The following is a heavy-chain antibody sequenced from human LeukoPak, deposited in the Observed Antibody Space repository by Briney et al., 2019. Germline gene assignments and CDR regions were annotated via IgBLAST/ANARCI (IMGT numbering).Heavy chain of an antibody. CDR3: ARGGGYYGIDY. CDR2: VYADGAT. J-gene: IGHJ4*02. D-gene: IGHD4-17*01. CDR1: GFTFSSCS. V-gene: IGHV3-53*01. Sequence: QSGGSLRLSCAASGFTFSSCSMNWVRQAPGKGLEWVSVVYADGATYYADSVKGRFTVSRDNSKNTLYLQMNGLRAEDTAVYFCARGGGYYGIDYWGQGTLVTVSS.